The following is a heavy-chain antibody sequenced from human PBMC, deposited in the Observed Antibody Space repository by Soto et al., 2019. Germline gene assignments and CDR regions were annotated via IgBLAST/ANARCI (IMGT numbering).Heavy chain of an antibody. CDR1: GGTFSSYA. D-gene: IGHD5-18*01. CDR3: ARRGYSYGSPIDY. Sequence: ASVKVSCTASGGTFSSYAISWVRQAPGQGLEWMGGIIPIFGTANYAQKFQGRVTITADESTSTAYMELSSLRSEDTAVYYCARRGYSYGSPIDYWGQGTLVTVSS. V-gene: IGHV1-69*13. J-gene: IGHJ4*02. CDR2: IIPIFGTA.